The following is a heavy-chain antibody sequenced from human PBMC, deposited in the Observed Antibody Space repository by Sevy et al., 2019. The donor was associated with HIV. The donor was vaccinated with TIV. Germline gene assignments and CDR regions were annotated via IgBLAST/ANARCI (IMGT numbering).Heavy chain of an antibody. D-gene: IGHD3-10*01. CDR2: IKQDGSET. J-gene: IGHJ4*02. CDR3: ARGKSYYGSGTYYFDY. V-gene: IGHV3-7*01. Sequence: GGSLRLSCAASGFTCSSYWMSWIRQAPGKGLEWVANIKQDGSETYYVDSVKGRFTISRDNAKNSLYLQMNSLRAEDTAEYYCARGKSYYGSGTYYFDYWGQGTLVTVSS. CDR1: GFTCSSYW.